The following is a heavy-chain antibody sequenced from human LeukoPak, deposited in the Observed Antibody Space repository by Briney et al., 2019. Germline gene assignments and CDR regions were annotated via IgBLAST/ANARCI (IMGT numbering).Heavy chain of an antibody. Sequence: SETLSLTCTVSGGSISSYYWSWIRQPPGKGLEWIGYIYYSGSTNYNPSLKSRVTISVDTSKNQFSLKLSSVTAADTAVYYCARGAYSSSWYSLAPAHYYYMDVWGKGTTVTISS. D-gene: IGHD6-13*01. CDR3: ARGAYSSSWYSLAPAHYYYMDV. J-gene: IGHJ6*03. CDR1: GGSISSYY. CDR2: IYYSGST. V-gene: IGHV4-59*01.